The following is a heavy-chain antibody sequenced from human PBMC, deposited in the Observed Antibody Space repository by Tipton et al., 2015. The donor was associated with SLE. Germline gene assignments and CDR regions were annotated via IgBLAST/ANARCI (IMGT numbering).Heavy chain of an antibody. Sequence: TLSLTCAVYGGSFSGYYWSWIRQPPGKGLEWIGEINHSGSTNYNPSLKSRVTISVDTSKNQFSLKLSSVTAADTAVYYCARDQDYYDSSGYWYFDLWGRGTLVTVSS. CDR3: ARDQDYYDSSGYWYFDL. CDR2: INHSGST. J-gene: IGHJ2*01. D-gene: IGHD3-22*01. CDR1: GGSFSGYY. V-gene: IGHV4-34*01.